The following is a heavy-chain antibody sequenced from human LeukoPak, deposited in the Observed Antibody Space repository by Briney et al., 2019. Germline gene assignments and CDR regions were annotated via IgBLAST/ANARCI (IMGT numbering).Heavy chain of an antibody. D-gene: IGHD6-6*01. J-gene: IGHJ6*03. CDR3: ARGRDSSSDYYYYYYMDV. CDR1: GGSLSSYY. CDR2: IYYSGST. Sequence: SETLSLTCTVSGGSLSSYYWSWIRQPPGKGLEWIGYIYYSGSTNYNPSLKSRVTISVDTSKNQFSLKLSSVTAADTAVYYCARGRDSSSDYYYYYYMDVWGKGTTVTV. V-gene: IGHV4-59*01.